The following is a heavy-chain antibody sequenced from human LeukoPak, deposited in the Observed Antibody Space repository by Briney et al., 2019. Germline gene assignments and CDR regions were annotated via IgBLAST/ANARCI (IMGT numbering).Heavy chain of an antibody. J-gene: IGHJ4*02. CDR2: ISYDGSNK. Sequence: PGRSLRLSCAASGFTFSSYGMHWVRQAPGKGLEWVAVISYDGSNKYYADSVKGRFTISRDNSKNTLYLQMNSLRAEDTAVYYCARDKGFLYGDRGGDVDYWGQGTLVTVSS. CDR3: ARDKGFLYGDRGGDVDY. CDR1: GFTFSSYG. D-gene: IGHD4-17*01. V-gene: IGHV3-30*19.